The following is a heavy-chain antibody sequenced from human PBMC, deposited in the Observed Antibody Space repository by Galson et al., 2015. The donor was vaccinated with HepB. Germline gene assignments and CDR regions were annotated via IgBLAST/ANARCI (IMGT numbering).Heavy chain of an antibody. CDR3: TRGSTWFDP. V-gene: IGHV6-1*01. D-gene: IGHD2/OR15-2a*01. CDR1: GDSVSSNSAA. Sequence: CAISGDSVSSNSAAWNWIRQSPSRGLEWLGRSYYRSKWYNDYAVSVKSRITINPDTSKNQFPLRLNSVTPEDTAVYYCTRGSTWFDPWGQGTLVTVSS. CDR2: SYYRSKWYN. J-gene: IGHJ5*02.